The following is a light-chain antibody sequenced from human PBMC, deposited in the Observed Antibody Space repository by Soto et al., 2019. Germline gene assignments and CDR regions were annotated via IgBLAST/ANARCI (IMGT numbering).Light chain of an antibody. CDR3: LSYDTSLNDLEGV. J-gene: IGLJ3*02. CDR1: SSNIGAGYD. Sequence: QPVLTQPPSVSGAPGQRVTISCTGSSSNIGAGYDVHWYQVVPGTAPKLLIYGDTNRPSGVPDRFSGSKSGSSASLAITGLQAEDEADYYCLSYDTSLNDLEGVFGGGTQLTVL. V-gene: IGLV1-40*01. CDR2: GDT.